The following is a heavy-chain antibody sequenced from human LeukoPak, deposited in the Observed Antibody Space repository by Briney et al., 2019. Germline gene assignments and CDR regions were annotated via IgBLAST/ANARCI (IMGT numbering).Heavy chain of an antibody. J-gene: IGHJ4*02. V-gene: IGHV3-64*01. CDR2: INTNGGST. CDR1: GFTFSNYA. Sequence: GGSLRLSCVASGFTFSNYAMHWVRQAPGKGLEYVSAINTNGGSTYYANSVKGRFTISRDNSKNTLYLQMGSLRAEDMAVYYCMRTSGSLDYWGQGTLVTVSS. CDR3: MRTSGSLDY. D-gene: IGHD1-26*01.